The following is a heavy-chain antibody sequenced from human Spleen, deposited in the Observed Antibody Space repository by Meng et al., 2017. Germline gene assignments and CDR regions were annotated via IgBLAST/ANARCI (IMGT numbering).Heavy chain of an antibody. D-gene: IGHD1-26*01. J-gene: IGHJ6*02. Sequence: GGSLRLSCAASGLAFSTYGMSGVRQAPGKGLEWVSSISTSAVTTYYADSVKGRFTSSRDNSRNSMDCQMNNLRAEDTAVYYCPRLVHSGSYYGDYYYGMDVWGQGTTVTVSS. CDR2: ISTSAVTT. CDR1: GLAFSTYG. V-gene: IGHV3-23*01. CDR3: PRLVHSGSYYGDYYYGMDV.